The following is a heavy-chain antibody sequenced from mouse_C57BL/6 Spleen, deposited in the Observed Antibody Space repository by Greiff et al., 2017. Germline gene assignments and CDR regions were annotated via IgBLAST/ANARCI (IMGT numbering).Heavy chain of an antibody. V-gene: IGHV1-22*01. D-gene: IGHD2-4*01. CDR1: GYTFTDYN. CDR3: ARSPYDYDDGYYAMDY. Sequence: EVQLQQSGPELVKPGASVKMSCKASGYTFTDYNMHWVKQSHGKSLEWIGYLNPNNGGTSYNQKFKGKATLTVNKSSSTAYMELRSLTSEDSAVYYCARSPYDYDDGYYAMDYWGKGTSVTVSS. CDR2: LNPNNGGT. J-gene: IGHJ4*01.